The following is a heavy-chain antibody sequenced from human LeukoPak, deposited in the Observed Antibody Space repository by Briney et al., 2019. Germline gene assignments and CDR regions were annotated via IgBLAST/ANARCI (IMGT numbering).Heavy chain of an antibody. D-gene: IGHD3-10*01. CDR3: TTYGSGSGVDY. CDR2: ISYDGSNK. Sequence: PGGSLRLSCAASGFTFSSYGMHWVRQAPGKGLEWVAVISYDGSNKYYADSVKGRFTISRDNSKNTPYLQMNSLRAEDTAVYYCTTYGSGSGVDYWGRGTLVTVSS. V-gene: IGHV3-30*03. CDR1: GFTFSSYG. J-gene: IGHJ4*02.